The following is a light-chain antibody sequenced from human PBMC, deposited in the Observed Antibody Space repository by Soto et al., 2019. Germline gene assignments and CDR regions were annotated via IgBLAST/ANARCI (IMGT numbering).Light chain of an antibody. Sequence: EIVLTQSPGTLSLSPGERATHSCRASQSVSSSYLDWYQQKPGQAPRLLLYGASSRATGIPDRFSGSESGTDLILNSSRWEPEDFEVYYCQEYGSSPRTFGQGTKVESK. V-gene: IGKV3-20*01. CDR3: QEYGSSPRT. CDR1: QSVSSSY. CDR2: GAS. J-gene: IGKJ1*01.